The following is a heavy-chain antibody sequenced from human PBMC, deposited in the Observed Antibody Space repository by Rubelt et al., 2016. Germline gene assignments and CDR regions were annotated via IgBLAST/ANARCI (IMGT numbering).Heavy chain of an antibody. V-gene: IGHV3-30*02. Sequence: QVQLVESGGGVVQPGGSLRLSCAASGFTFSSYGMHWVRQAPGKGLEWVAFIRYDGSNTYFADSVKGRFTSSRDNSKNTLYLQMNSLRAEDTAVYYCAKLGRSRVATILYYFDYWGQGTLVTVSS. CDR2: IRYDGSNT. D-gene: IGHD5-12*01. J-gene: IGHJ4*02. CDR3: AKLGRSRVATILYYFDY. CDR1: GFTFSSYG.